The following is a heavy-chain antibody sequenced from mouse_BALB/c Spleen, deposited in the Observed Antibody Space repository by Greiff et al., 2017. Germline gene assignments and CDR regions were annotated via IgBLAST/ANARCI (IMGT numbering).Heavy chain of an antibody. CDR1: GYTFTSYY. V-gene: IGHV1S56*01. CDR3: ARGYYGPYYYAMDD. CDR2: IYPGNVNT. Sequence: VKLVESGPELVKPGASVRISCKASGYTFTSYYIHWVKQRPGQGLEWIGWIYPGNVNTKYNEKFKGKATLTADKSSSTAYMQLSSLTSEDSAVYFCARGYYGPYYYAMDDWGQGTSVTVSS. D-gene: IGHD1-1*01. J-gene: IGHJ4*01.